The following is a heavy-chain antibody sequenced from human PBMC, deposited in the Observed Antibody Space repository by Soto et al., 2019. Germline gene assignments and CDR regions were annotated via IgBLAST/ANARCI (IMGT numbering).Heavy chain of an antibody. Sequence: GGSLRLSCAASGFTFDDYAMHWVRQAPGKGLEWVSTIKDSGDDTYYLDSVRGRFTISRDNSKNTLYLQMTSLRADDTAVYYCAKGYGDYTIDHWGQGILVTVSS. CDR3: AKGYGDYTIDH. J-gene: IGHJ4*02. D-gene: IGHD4-17*01. V-gene: IGHV3-23*01. CDR1: GFTFDDYA. CDR2: IKDSGDDT.